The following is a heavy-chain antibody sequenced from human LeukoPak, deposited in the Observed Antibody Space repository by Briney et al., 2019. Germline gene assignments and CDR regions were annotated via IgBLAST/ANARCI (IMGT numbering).Heavy chain of an antibody. CDR1: GFTFSSYG. J-gene: IGHJ4*02. Sequence: PGGSLRLSCAASGFTFSSYGMHWFRQAPDKGLEWVAFIRYDGSNKYYADSVKGRFTISRDNSKNTLYLQMNSLRAEDTAVYYCAKDKEGNFDYWGQGTLVTVSS. D-gene: IGHD3-10*01. V-gene: IGHV3-30*02. CDR3: AKDKEGNFDY. CDR2: IRYDGSNK.